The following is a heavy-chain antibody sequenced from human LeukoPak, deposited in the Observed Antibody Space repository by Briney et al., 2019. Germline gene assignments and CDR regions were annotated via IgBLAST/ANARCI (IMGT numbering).Heavy chain of an antibody. Sequence: GESLKISCKGSGYKFTSYGISWVRQAPGQGLEWMGWISAYNGNTNYAQKLQGRVTMTTDTSTSTAYMELRSLRSDDTAVYYCARDIGSSGHPSGDYWGQGTLVTVSS. V-gene: IGHV1-18*01. D-gene: IGHD3-22*01. CDR2: ISAYNGNT. J-gene: IGHJ4*02. CDR3: ARDIGSSGHPSGDY. CDR1: GYKFTSYG.